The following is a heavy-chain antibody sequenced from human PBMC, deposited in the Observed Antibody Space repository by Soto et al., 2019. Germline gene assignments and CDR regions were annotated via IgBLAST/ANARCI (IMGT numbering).Heavy chain of an antibody. CDR3: VRGPFCGDDCYFDV. D-gene: IGHD2-21*01. J-gene: IGHJ2*01. CDR2: IYSSGTT. CDR1: GGSISGFY. V-gene: IGHV4-4*07. Sequence: NPAETLSLTCTVAGGSISGFYWSWVRQPAGKGLEWIGRIYSSGTTKYNPSLRNRVTMSVDTSTDQYSLNLASMTAADTAVYFCVRGPFCGDDCYFDVWG.